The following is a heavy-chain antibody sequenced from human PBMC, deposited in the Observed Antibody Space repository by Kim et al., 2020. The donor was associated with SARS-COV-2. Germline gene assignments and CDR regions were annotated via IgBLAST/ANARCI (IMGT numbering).Heavy chain of an antibody. CDR2: INPKSGDT. CDR1: GYTFSGYY. CDR3: VTDHRPIAAFGY. D-gene: IGHD6-13*01. V-gene: IGHV1-2*02. Sequence: ASVKVSCKASGYTFSGYYMQWVRQAPGQRLEWLGWINPKSGDTNYAQKFQGRVTMTRDTSISTAYMELSRLRSGDTAVYYCVTDHRPIAAFGYWGQGTLVTVSS. J-gene: IGHJ4*02.